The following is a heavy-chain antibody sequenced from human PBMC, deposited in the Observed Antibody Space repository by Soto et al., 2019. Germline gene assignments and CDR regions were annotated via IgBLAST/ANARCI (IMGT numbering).Heavy chain of an antibody. CDR3: ARERGSGKYCHTAFDI. J-gene: IGHJ3*02. CDR1: GFTFSTYS. V-gene: IGHV3-48*04. Sequence: EVQLVESGGALVQPGGSLSLSCAASGFTFSTYSMNWVRQAPGTGLERVYYISSSRRTVYDADSVKGRFTISSDNAKQSLALLTNSLRAAYTAIYSCARERGSGKYCHTAFDIWGQGTMVT. CDR2: ISSSRRTV. D-gene: IGHD3-10*01.